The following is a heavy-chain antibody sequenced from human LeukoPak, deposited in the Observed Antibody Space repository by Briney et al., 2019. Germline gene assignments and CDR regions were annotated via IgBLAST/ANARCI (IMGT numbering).Heavy chain of an antibody. J-gene: IGHJ5*02. Sequence: SETLSLTCAVYGGSFSGYYWSWIRQPPGKGLEWIGEINHSGSTNYNPSLKSRVTISVDKSKNQFSLKLSSVAAADTAVYYCARDVGVVWFDPWGQGTLVTVSS. V-gene: IGHV4-34*01. CDR3: ARDVGVVWFDP. D-gene: IGHD1-26*01. CDR1: GGSFSGYY. CDR2: INHSGST.